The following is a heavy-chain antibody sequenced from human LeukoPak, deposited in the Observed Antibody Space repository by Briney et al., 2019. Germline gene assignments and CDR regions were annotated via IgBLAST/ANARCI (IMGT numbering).Heavy chain of an antibody. Sequence: GGSLRLSCAASGFTFSSYGMHWVRQAPGKGLEWVAVISYDGSNKYYADSVKGRFTISRDNSKNTLYLQMNSLRAEDTAVYYCAKDGGSSSPCFDYWGQGTLATVSS. CDR2: ISYDGSNK. D-gene: IGHD6-6*01. CDR1: GFTFSSYG. CDR3: AKDGGSSSPCFDY. V-gene: IGHV3-30*18. J-gene: IGHJ4*02.